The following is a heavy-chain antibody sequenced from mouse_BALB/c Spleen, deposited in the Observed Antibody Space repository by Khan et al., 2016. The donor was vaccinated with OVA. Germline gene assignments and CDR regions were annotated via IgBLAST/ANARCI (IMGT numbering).Heavy chain of an antibody. Sequence: EVMLVESGGDLVKPGGSLKLSCAASGFTFSNYGMSWVRQIPDKRLEWVATINSDGTYTYYPDSVKGRFTISRNNAKNTLYLEMSSLKSEDTAMYYCARDVSGSFAYWGQGTLVTVSA. V-gene: IGHV5-6*01. J-gene: IGHJ3*01. CDR2: INSDGTYT. D-gene: IGHD1-3*01. CDR3: ARDVSGSFAY. CDR1: GFTFSNYG.